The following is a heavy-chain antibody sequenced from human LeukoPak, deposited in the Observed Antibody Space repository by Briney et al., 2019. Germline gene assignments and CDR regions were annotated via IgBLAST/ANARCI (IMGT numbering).Heavy chain of an antibody. CDR1: GFTFSSYS. Sequence: GSLRLSCAASGFTFSSYSMNWVRQAPGKGLEWVAVISYDGSNKYYADSVKGRFTISRDNSKNTLYLQMNSLRAEDTAVYYCASMGNVNCFDYWGQGTLVTVSS. CDR3: ASMGNVNCFDY. J-gene: IGHJ4*02. CDR2: ISYDGSNK. V-gene: IGHV3-30*03. D-gene: IGHD1-1*01.